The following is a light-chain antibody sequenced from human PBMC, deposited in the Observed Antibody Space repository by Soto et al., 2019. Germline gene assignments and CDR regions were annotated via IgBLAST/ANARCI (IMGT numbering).Light chain of an antibody. V-gene: IGKV3-20*01. Sequence: EKVLTHSPGTLSLSPGERATLSCRASQNVSSSYLAWYQHKPGQAPRLLIYGASNRATGIPDRVSGRGSGTDFTLTISRLEPEDFAVYYCQQYGSSPFTFGGGTKVDIK. J-gene: IGKJ4*01. CDR3: QQYGSSPFT. CDR1: QNVSSSY. CDR2: GAS.